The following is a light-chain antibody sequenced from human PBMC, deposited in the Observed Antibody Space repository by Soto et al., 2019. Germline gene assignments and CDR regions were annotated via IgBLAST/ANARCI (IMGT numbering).Light chain of an antibody. V-gene: IGKV3-15*01. Sequence: EIVLTQSPATLSVSPGERATLSCRASQSVNTNLAWHQQKPGQAPRLLIYGATTRSSNIPARFSGSGSGTEFTLTISSLQSEDFAVYYCQHYNNWPPYTFGQGTRLEIK. J-gene: IGKJ2*01. CDR1: QSVNTN. CDR2: GAT. CDR3: QHYNNWPPYT.